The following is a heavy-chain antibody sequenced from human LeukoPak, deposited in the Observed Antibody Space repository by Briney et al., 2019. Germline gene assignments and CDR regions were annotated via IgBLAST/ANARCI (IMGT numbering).Heavy chain of an antibody. CDR1: GFTVSSNY. J-gene: IGHJ4*02. D-gene: IGHD3-10*01. CDR2: IYSGGST. Sequence: GGSLRLSCAASGFTVSSNYMSWVRQAPGKGLEWVSVIYSGGSTYYADSVKGRFTISRDNSKNSLYLQMNSLRAEDTAVYYCARAYNYYGSGSYYFDYWGQGTLVTVSS. V-gene: IGHV3-66*01. CDR3: ARAYNYYGSGSYYFDY.